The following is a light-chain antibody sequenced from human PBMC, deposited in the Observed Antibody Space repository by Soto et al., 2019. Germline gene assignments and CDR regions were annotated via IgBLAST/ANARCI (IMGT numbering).Light chain of an antibody. J-gene: IGKJ2*01. CDR1: QSVSSN. Sequence: EIVMTQSPATLSVSPGERATLFCRASQSVSSNLAWYQQKPGQAPRLLMYGASTRATGIPARFSGSGSGTEFTLTISSLQSEDFAVYYCQQYNNWPPYTFGQGTKLEI. CDR2: GAS. CDR3: QQYNNWPPYT. V-gene: IGKV3-15*01.